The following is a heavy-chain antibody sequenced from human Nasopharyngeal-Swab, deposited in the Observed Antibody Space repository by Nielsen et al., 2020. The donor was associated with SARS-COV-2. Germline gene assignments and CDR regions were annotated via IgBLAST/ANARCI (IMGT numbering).Heavy chain of an antibody. CDR2: INPSGGST. D-gene: IGHD3-10*01. J-gene: IGHJ3*02. V-gene: IGHV1-46*01. CDR3: ARDPYYYGSMGAFDI. CDR1: GYTFTSHY. Sequence: ASVKVSCRASGYTFTSHYMHWVRQAPGQGLEWMGIINPSGGSTSYAQKFQGRVTMTRDTSTSTVYMELSSLRSEDTAVYYCARDPYYYGSMGAFDIWGQGTMVTVSS.